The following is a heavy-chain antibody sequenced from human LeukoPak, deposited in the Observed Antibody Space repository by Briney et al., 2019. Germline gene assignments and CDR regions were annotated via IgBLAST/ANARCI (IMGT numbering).Heavy chain of an antibody. V-gene: IGHV1-18*01. Sequence: ASVKVSCKASGYTFTSYGISWVRQAPGQGLEWMGWISAYNGNTNYAQKLQGRVTMTTDTSTSTAYMELRSLRSDDTAVYYCARVGPIVVVVAATPTADYWGQGTLVTVSS. CDR3: ARVGPIVVVVAATPTADY. D-gene: IGHD2-15*01. CDR2: ISAYNGNT. J-gene: IGHJ4*02. CDR1: GYTFTSYG.